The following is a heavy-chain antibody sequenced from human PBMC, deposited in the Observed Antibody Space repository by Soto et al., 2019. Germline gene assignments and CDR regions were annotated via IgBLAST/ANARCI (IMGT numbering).Heavy chain of an antibody. Sequence: SQTLSLTCTVSGGSISSSSYYWGWIRQPPGKGLEWIGSIYYSGSTYYNPSLKSRVTISVDTSKNQFSLKLSSVTAADTAVYYCACEGNLRRPTRSTDSCGQGT. V-gene: IGHV4-39*01. J-gene: IGHJ4*02. D-gene: IGHD4-4*01. CDR2: IYYSGST. CDR3: ACEGNLRRPTRSTDS. CDR1: GGSISSSSYY.